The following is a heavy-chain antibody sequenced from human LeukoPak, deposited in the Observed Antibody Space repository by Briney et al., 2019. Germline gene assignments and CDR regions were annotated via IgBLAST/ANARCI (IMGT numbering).Heavy chain of an antibody. J-gene: IGHJ3*01. CDR2: IRYDGSNK. D-gene: IGHD4-17*01. V-gene: IGHV3-33*08. CDR3: TRDPNGDYVGAFDF. CDR1: GFTFDDYA. Sequence: PGRSLRLSCAASGFTFDDYAMHWVRQAPGKGLEWVAFIRYDGSNKYYADSVKGRFTVSRDNPKNTLYLQMNSLRVEDTAVYYCTRDPNGDYVGAFDFWDQGTLVIVSS.